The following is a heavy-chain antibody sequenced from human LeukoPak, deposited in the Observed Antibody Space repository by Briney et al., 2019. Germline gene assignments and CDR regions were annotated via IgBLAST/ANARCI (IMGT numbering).Heavy chain of an antibody. Sequence: SETLSLTCTVSGGSISSSSYYWGWIRQPPGKGLEWIGSIYYSGSTYYNPSLKSRVTISVDTSKNQFSLKLSSVTAADTAVYYCGVRLGYYYYYYYMDVWGKGTTVTVSS. D-gene: IGHD2-15*01. J-gene: IGHJ6*03. V-gene: IGHV4-39*07. CDR1: GGSISSSSYY. CDR3: GVRLGYYYYYYYMDV. CDR2: IYYSGST.